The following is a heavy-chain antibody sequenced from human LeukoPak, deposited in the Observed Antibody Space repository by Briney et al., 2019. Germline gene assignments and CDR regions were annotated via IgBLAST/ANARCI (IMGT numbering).Heavy chain of an antibody. J-gene: IGHJ6*02. D-gene: IGHD3-3*01. Sequence: SQTLSLTCAISGDSVSSNSVAWNWIRQSPSRGLEWLGRTYYRSKWYNDYAVSVKSRITINPDTSKNQFSLKLSSVTAADTAVYYCARDRLDTGYDFWSGGRNYYYYYGMDVWGQGTTVTVSS. CDR2: TYYRSKWYN. CDR3: ARDRLDTGYDFWSGGRNYYYYYGMDV. V-gene: IGHV6-1*01. CDR1: GDSVSSNSVA.